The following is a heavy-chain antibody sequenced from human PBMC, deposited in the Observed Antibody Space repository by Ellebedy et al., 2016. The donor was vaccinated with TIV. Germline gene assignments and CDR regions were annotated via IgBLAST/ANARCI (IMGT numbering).Heavy chain of an antibody. V-gene: IGHV3-33*01. CDR3: ARRYMDV. CDR2: IWYDGTNE. CDR1: GFTFSYYG. Sequence: GGSLRLSXAASGFTFSYYGMHWVRQAPGKGLEWVAVIWYDGTNEYHADSVKGRFTISRDNAKNSVYLQMNNLRAEDTAVYYCARRYMDVWGKGTTVTVSS. J-gene: IGHJ6*03.